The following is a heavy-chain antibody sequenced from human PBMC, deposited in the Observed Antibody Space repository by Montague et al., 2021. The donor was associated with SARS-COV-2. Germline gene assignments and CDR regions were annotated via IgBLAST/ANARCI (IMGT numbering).Heavy chain of an antibody. J-gene: IGHJ4*02. CDR1: GFTFSSYA. Sequence: SLRLSCAASGFTFSSYAMHWVRQAPGKGLEWVAVISYDGSNKYYADSVKGRFTISRDNSKNTLYLQMNSLRAEDTAVYYCASNRFYYGSGSHVLDSWGQGTLVTVSS. CDR2: ISYDGSNK. CDR3: ASNRFYYGSGSHVLDS. D-gene: IGHD3-10*01. V-gene: IGHV3-30-3*01.